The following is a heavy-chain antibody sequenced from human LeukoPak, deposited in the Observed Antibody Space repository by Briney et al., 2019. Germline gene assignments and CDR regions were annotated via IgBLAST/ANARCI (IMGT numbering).Heavy chain of an antibody. CDR1: GFTFSSYG. Sequence: PGGSLRLSCAASGFTFSSYGMHWVRQAPGKGLEWVAVISYDGRSKYYADSVKGRFTISGDNSKNTLYLQMNSLRAEDTAVYYCAKDLKDGYNYVDYWGQGTLVTVSS. J-gene: IGHJ4*02. D-gene: IGHD5-24*01. V-gene: IGHV3-30*18. CDR2: ISYDGRSK. CDR3: AKDLKDGYNYVDY.